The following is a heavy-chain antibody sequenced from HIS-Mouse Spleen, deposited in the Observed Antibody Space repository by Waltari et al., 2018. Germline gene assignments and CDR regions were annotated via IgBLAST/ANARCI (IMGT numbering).Heavy chain of an antibody. V-gene: IGHV4-39*01. J-gene: IGHJ4*02. D-gene: IGHD6-19*01. Sequence: QLQLQESGPGLVKPSETLSLTCTVSGGSISSSSYYWGWIRQPPGKWLEWIGSIYYSGSTYYNPSLKSRVTISVDTSKNQFSLKLSSVTAADTAVYYCARRRGWFDYWGQGTLVTVSS. CDR3: ARRRGWFDY. CDR2: IYYSGST. CDR1: GGSISSSSYY.